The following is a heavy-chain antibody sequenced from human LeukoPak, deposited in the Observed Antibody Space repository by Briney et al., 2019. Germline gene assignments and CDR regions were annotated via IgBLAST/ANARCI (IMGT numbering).Heavy chain of an antibody. Sequence: GASVKVSCKASGGTFSSYAISWVRQAPGQGLEWMGGIIPIFGTANYAQKFQGRVTITTAESTSTAYMELSSLRSEDTAVYYCASRGSVVPAASGAFDIWGQGTMVTVSS. J-gene: IGHJ3*02. V-gene: IGHV1-69*05. CDR3: ASRGSVVPAASGAFDI. CDR1: GGTFSSYA. CDR2: IIPIFGTA. D-gene: IGHD2-2*01.